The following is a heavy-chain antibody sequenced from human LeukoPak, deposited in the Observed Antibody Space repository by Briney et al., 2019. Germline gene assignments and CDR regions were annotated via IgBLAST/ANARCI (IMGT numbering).Heavy chain of an antibody. Sequence: PGGSLRLSCTASGFTFGDYAMSWVRQAPGKGLEWVGFIRSKAYGGTAEYAASVKGRFTISRDDSKSIAYLQMNSLKTEDTAVYYCTRVQRYYDSSGHSYYFDYWGQGTLVTVSS. V-gene: IGHV3-49*04. CDR1: GFTFGDYA. CDR3: TRVQRYYDSSGHSYYFDY. CDR2: IRSKAYGGTA. J-gene: IGHJ4*02. D-gene: IGHD3-22*01.